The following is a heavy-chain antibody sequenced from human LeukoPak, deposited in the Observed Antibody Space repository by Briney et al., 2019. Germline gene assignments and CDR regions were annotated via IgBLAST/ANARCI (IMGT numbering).Heavy chain of an antibody. CDR2: INHSGST. Sequence: SETLSLTCAVYGGSFSGYYWSWIRQPPGKGLEWIGEINHSGSTNYNPSLKSRVTISVDTSKNQFSLKLSSVTTADTAVYYCARGGYCSSTSCNYNWFDPWGQGTLVTVSS. CDR3: ARGGYCSSTSCNYNWFDP. V-gene: IGHV4-34*01. D-gene: IGHD2-2*01. CDR1: GGSFSGYY. J-gene: IGHJ5*02.